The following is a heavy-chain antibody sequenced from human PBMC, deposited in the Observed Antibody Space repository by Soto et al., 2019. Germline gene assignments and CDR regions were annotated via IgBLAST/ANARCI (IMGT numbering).Heavy chain of an antibody. J-gene: IGHJ5*02. CDR2: IIPTFGTT. D-gene: IGHD6-13*01. CDR3: ATASDSTWYNWLDP. CDR1: GGNFSSHG. V-gene: IGHV1-69*01. Sequence: QVQVVQSGAEVKKPGSSVKVSCKAAGGNFSSHGIRWVRQAPGQGLEFMGGIIPTFGTTNNAHKFRGRVTITADESTSTAYLELSGLRSEDTAIYYCATASDSTWYNWLDPWGQGTLVTVSS.